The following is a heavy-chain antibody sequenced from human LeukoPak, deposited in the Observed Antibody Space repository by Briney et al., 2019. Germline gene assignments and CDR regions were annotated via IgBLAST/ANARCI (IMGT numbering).Heavy chain of an antibody. D-gene: IGHD1-26*01. CDR1: GGSISSTTDC. Sequence: SETLSLTCTVSGGSISSTTDCWGWIRQPPGKGLEWIGSIFYSGTTYYNPSLKSRVTISVDASKNQFSLKLTSVTAADTAVYYCARHVNPTTGAPIGWFDPWGQGTLVTVSS. CDR3: ARHVNPTTGAPIGWFDP. J-gene: IGHJ5*02. CDR2: IFYSGTT. V-gene: IGHV4-39*01.